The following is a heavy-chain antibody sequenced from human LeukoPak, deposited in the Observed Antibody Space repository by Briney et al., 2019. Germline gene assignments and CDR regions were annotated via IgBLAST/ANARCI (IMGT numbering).Heavy chain of an antibody. CDR2: IYPKTGGT. CDR3: AGPWDQVGFDP. CDR1: VYTFTGYY. V-gene: IGHV1-2*02. D-gene: IGHD1-26*01. J-gene: IGHJ5*02. Sequence: ASVNVSCKASVYTFTGYYLHWVRQAPGQGLEGMGWIYPKTGGTSYAQKFQGRVTMTRDTSISTAYMELIGLRSDDTAVYYCAGPWDQVGFDPWGQGTLVSVSS.